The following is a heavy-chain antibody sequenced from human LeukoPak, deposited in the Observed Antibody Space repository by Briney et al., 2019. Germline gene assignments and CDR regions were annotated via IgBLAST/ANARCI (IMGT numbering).Heavy chain of an antibody. CDR3: ARVGTLEAAGSPDY. CDR1: GFTFSSFA. J-gene: IGHJ4*02. D-gene: IGHD6-13*01. V-gene: IGHV3-23*01. Sequence: GGSLRLSCAASGFTFSSFAMSWVRQAPGKGLEWVSVISKSDGSTHYYADSVKGRFTISRDNFKNTVFLQMNSLRVEDTAVYYCARVGTLEAAGSPDYWGQGTLVTVSS. CDR2: ISKSDGST.